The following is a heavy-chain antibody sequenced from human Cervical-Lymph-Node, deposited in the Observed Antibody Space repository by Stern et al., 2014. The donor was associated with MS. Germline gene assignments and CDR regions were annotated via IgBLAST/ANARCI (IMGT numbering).Heavy chain of an antibody. J-gene: IGHJ4*02. V-gene: IGHV2-5*02. Sequence: QVTLRESGPTVVKPTETLTLTCTFSGFSISTDAVGVGWSRQPPGKDLEWLALIYGDDDKRYSPSLETRLTITKDTSKNQVVLTLTNMDPVDTATYYCAHRRRGSGSYGYWGQGTLVTVSS. CDR1: GFSISTDAVG. CDR2: IYGDDDK. D-gene: IGHD1-26*01. CDR3: AHRRRGSGSYGY.